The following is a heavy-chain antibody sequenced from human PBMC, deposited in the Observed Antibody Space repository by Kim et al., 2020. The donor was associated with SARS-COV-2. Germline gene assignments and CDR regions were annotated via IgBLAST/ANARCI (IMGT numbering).Heavy chain of an antibody. D-gene: IGHD3-10*01. J-gene: IGHJ3*02. CDR3: ARQLLWFGEGAFDI. V-gene: IGHV3-48*02. CDR1: GFTFSSYS. CDR2: ISSSSSTI. Sequence: GGSLRLSCAASGFTFSSYSMNWVRQAPGKGLEWVSYISSSSSTIYYADSVKGRFTISRDNAKNSLYLQMNSLRDEDTAVYYCARQLLWFGEGAFDIWGQGTMVTVSS.